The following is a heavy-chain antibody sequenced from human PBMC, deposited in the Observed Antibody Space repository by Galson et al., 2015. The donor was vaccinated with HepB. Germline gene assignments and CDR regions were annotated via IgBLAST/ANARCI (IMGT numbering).Heavy chain of an antibody. D-gene: IGHD3-10*01. CDR1: GFTFSSYG. J-gene: IGHJ3*02. CDR3: ARGFGELFYAFDI. CDR2: IWYDGSNK. Sequence: SLRLSCAASGFTFSSYGMHWVRQAPGKGLEWVAVIWYDGSNKYYADSVKGRFTISRDNSKNTLYLQMNSLRAEDTAVYYCARGFGELFYAFDIWGQGTMVTVSS. V-gene: IGHV3-33*08.